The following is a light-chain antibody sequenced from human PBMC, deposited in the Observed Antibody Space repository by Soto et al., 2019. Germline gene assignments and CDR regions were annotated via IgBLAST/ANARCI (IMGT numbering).Light chain of an antibody. V-gene: IGKV3-20*01. CDR1: QRVXSSF. CDR3: QQYVSSTWA. Sequence: DIVLAQSPGTLSLSPGESATLSCRASQRVXSSFLAEHQQKAGQAPRLLXDGASRMATGIPDRLSGSGSGTDFTLTISRLEPEYFAVYYCQQYVSSTWAFGQGTKVDIK. J-gene: IGKJ1*01. CDR2: GAS.